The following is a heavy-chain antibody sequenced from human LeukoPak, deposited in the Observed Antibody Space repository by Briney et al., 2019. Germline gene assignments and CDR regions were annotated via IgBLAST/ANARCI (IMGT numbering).Heavy chain of an antibody. CDR3: ARGISTVTRNYYYYYGMDV. J-gene: IGHJ6*02. CDR2: IWYDGSNK. Sequence: GGSLRLSCAASGFTFSSYGMHWVRQAPGKGLEWVAVIWYDGSNKYYADSVKGRFTISRDNSKNTLYLQMNSLRAEDTAVYYCARGISTVTRNYYYYYGMDVWGQGTTVTVSS. CDR1: GFTFSSYG. D-gene: IGHD4-11*01. V-gene: IGHV3-33*08.